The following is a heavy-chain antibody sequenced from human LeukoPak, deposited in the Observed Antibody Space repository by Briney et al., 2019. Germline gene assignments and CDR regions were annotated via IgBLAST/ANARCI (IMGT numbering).Heavy chain of an antibody. Sequence: SETLSLTCTVSGGSISTYYWSWIRQPPGKGLEWIGYIYYSGSTNYNPSLKSRVTISLDTSKNQFSLRLSSVTAADTAVYYCTRRCKDAYTLYCFDYWGQGTLVTVSS. CDR3: TRRCKDAYTLYCFDY. CDR1: GGSISTYY. D-gene: IGHD5-24*01. V-gene: IGHV4-59*01. J-gene: IGHJ4*02. CDR2: IYYSGST.